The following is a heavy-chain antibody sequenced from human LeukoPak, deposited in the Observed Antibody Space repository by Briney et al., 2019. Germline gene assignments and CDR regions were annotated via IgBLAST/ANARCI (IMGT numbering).Heavy chain of an antibody. D-gene: IGHD4-17*01. V-gene: IGHV3-43*02. CDR2: ISGDGGST. J-gene: IGHJ6*02. CDR3: AKDIYGDYGYGMDV. Sequence: PGGSLRLSWAASGFTFDDYAMHWVRQAPGKGLEWVSLISGDGGSTYYADSVKGRFTISRDKSQNSLYLQMNSLRTEDTALYYCAKDIYGDYGYGMDVWGQGTTVTVSS. CDR1: GFTFDDYA.